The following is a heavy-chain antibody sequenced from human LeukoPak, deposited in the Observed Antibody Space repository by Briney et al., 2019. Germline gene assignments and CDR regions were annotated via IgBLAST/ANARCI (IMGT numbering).Heavy chain of an antibody. D-gene: IGHD6-19*01. CDR2: ISYDGSNK. J-gene: IGHJ4*02. V-gene: IGHV3-30*03. Sequence: GSLRLSCAASGFTFSSYGMHWVRQAPGKGLEWVAVISYDGSNKYYADSVKGRFTISRDNSKNTLYLQMNSLRAEDTAVYYCAREGRWLETIDYWGQGTLVTVSS. CDR3: AREGRWLETIDY. CDR1: GFTFSSYG.